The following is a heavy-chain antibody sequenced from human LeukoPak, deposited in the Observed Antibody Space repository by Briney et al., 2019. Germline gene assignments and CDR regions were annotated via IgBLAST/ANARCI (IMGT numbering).Heavy chain of an antibody. CDR2: IYHSGST. CDR3: ASRVTIFGVVRI. CDR1: GYSISSGYY. D-gene: IGHD3-3*01. Sequence: SETLSLTCTVSGYSISSGYYWGWIRQPPGKGLEWIGGIYHSGSTYYNPSLKSRVTISVDTSKNQFSLKLSSVTAADTAVYYCASRVTIFGVVRIWGQGTLVTVSS. J-gene: IGHJ4*02. V-gene: IGHV4-38-2*02.